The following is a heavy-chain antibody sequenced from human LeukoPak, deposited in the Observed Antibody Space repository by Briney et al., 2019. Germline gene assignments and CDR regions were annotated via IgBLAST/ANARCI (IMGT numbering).Heavy chain of an antibody. Sequence: GGSLRLCCSASGFTFSSYAMHWVRQAPGKGLEYVSSISSNGGSTYYADSVKGRFTISRDNSKNTLFLQMSSLRAEDTAVYYCASPYSGYDYNFDYWGQGTLVTVSS. D-gene: IGHD5-12*01. J-gene: IGHJ4*02. V-gene: IGHV3-64D*06. CDR2: ISSNGGST. CDR1: GFTFSSYA. CDR3: ASPYSGYDYNFDY.